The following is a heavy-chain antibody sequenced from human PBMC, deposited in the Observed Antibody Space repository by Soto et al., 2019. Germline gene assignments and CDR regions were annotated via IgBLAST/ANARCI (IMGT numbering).Heavy chain of an antibody. CDR3: TTNEEGAPWPGGVDS. Sequence: VGSLRLSCAASGFRFRTRAMSWVRQAPGKGLEWVASIRPGGDSTYYADSVKGRFAVSRDNSNVTLYLQMDSLRVEDTAIYYCTTNEEGAPWPGGVDSWCQGTRVTVSS. CDR1: GFRFRTRA. J-gene: IGHJ5*01. V-gene: IGHV3-23*01. CDR2: IRPGGDST. D-gene: IGHD1-26*01.